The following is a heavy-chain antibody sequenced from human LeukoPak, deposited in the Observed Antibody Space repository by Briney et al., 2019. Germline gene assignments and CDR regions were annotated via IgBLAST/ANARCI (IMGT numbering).Heavy chain of an antibody. CDR3: ARGPVSLVVVARRGWFDP. V-gene: IGHV4-34*01. CDR2: INHSGST. CDR1: GGSFSGYY. D-gene: IGHD2-15*01. J-gene: IGHJ5*02. Sequence: SETLSLTCAVYGGSFSGYYWSWIRQPPGKGLEWIGEINHSGSTNYNPSLKSRVTISVDTSKNQFSLKLSSVTAADTAVYYCARGPVSLVVVARRGWFDPWGQGTLVTVSS.